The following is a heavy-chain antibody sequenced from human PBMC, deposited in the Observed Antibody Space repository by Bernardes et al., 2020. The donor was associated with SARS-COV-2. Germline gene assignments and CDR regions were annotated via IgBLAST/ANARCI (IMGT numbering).Heavy chain of an antibody. D-gene: IGHD2-15*01. CDR3: ARGLLGRTFDI. V-gene: IGHV4-31*03. J-gene: IGHJ3*02. CDR1: GDSITNGGYY. Sequence: SETLSLTCSVSGDSITNGGYYWTWIRHHPGKGLEWIGYIYYRGNTYYNPSLKSRIALSIDTSTNQFSLKLSSVTVADTAVYYCARGLLGRTFDIWGQGTLVTVSS. CDR2: IYYRGNT.